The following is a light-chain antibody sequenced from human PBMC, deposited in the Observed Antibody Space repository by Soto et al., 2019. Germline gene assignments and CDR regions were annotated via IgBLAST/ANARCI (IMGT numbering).Light chain of an antibody. V-gene: IGKV3-11*01. CDR2: DAS. J-gene: IGKJ3*01. CDR1: QTVDS. CDR3: QQRGNWPPT. Sequence: EIVLTQSPGTLSLSPGERAILSCRANQTVDSLAWYQQRPGQPPRLLIYDASNRATGIPARFSGSGSGTDVTLTVSSLEPEDFAVYYCQQRGNWPPTFGPGTNVDIK.